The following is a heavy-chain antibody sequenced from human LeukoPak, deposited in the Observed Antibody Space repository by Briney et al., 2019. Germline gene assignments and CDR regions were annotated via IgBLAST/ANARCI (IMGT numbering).Heavy chain of an antibody. J-gene: IGHJ4*02. CDR1: GFTFSSYA. Sequence: QAGGSLRLSCAASGFTFSSYAMSWVRQAPGKGLEWVSAISGSGGSTYYADSVKGRFTISRDNSKNTLYLQMNSLRAEDTAVYYCAKDRHKWYAFDYWGQGTLVTVSS. D-gene: IGHD2-15*01. CDR3: AKDRHKWYAFDY. CDR2: ISGSGGST. V-gene: IGHV3-23*01.